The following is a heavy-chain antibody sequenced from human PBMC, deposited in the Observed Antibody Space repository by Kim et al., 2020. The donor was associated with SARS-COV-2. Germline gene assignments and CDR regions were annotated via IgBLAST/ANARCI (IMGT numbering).Heavy chain of an antibody. Sequence: ASVKVSCKASGYTFTSYAMHWVRQAPGQRLEWMGWINAGNGNTKYSQKFQGRVTITRDTSASTAYMELSSLRSEDTAVYYCARVTAGTAYYYYGMDVWGQGTTVTVSS. CDR3: ARVTAGTAYYYYGMDV. CDR1: GYTFTSYA. D-gene: IGHD6-13*01. CDR2: INAGNGNT. J-gene: IGHJ6*02. V-gene: IGHV1-3*01.